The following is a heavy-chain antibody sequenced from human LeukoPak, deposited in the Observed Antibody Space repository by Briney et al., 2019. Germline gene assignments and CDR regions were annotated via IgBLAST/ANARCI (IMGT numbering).Heavy chain of an antibody. D-gene: IGHD3-10*01. CDR2: MNPNSGNT. V-gene: IGHV1-8*01. CDR3: ARQFGSGTYLFEY. Sequence: ASVKVSCKASEYTFTSYDINWVRQATGQGLEWMGWMNPNSGNTVYAQKFQGRVTMTRDTSISTAYMELSSLRSEDTAMYYCARQFGSGTYLFEYWGQGTLVTVSS. CDR1: EYTFTSYD. J-gene: IGHJ4*02.